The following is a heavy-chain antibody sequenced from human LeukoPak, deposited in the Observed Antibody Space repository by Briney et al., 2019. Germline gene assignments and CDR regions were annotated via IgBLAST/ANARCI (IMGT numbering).Heavy chain of an antibody. CDR1: GFTFSSYA. J-gene: IGHJ6*02. Sequence: GGSLRLSCAASGFTFSSYAMSWVRQAPGKGLGWVSAISGSGVSAYYADSVKGRFTISRDNSKNTLYLQMNSLRAEDTAVYYCAKDRSCSSTCCYAYYYYYYGMDVWGQGTTVTVSS. CDR2: ISGSGVSA. D-gene: IGHD2-2*01. CDR3: AKDRSCSSTCCYAYYYYYYGMDV. V-gene: IGHV3-23*01.